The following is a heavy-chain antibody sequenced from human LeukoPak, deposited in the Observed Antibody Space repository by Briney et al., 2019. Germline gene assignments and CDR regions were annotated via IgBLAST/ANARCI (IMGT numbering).Heavy chain of an antibody. Sequence: ASVKVSCKVSGYTLTELSMHWVRQAPGKGLEWMGGFDPEDGETIYAQKFQGRVTMTEDTSTDTAYMELSSLRSEDTAVYYCTVVAATKGSAFDPWGQGTLVTVSS. V-gene: IGHV1-24*01. CDR1: GYTLTELS. D-gene: IGHD2-15*01. CDR2: FDPEDGET. CDR3: TVVAATKGSAFDP. J-gene: IGHJ5*02.